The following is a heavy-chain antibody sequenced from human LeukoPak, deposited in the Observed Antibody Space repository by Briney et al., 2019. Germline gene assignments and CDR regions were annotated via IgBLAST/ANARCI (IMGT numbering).Heavy chain of an antibody. CDR2: IGGSGGST. D-gene: IGHD2-2*01. CDR1: GFTFSSYA. Sequence: GGSLRLSCAASGFTFSSYAMSWVRQAPGKGLEWVSAIGGSGGSTYYADSVKGRFTISRDNSKNTLYLQMNSLRAEDTAVYYCAKTYCSSTSCSQPGFFDYWGQGTLVTVSS. V-gene: IGHV3-23*01. CDR3: AKTYCSSTSCSQPGFFDY. J-gene: IGHJ4*02.